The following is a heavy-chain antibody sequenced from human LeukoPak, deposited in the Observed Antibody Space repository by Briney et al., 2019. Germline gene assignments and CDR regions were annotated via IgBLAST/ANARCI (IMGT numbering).Heavy chain of an antibody. CDR2: INHSGST. V-gene: IGHV4-34*01. J-gene: IGHJ4*02. CDR3: ARDEYPYGGRTHPYFFDY. Sequence: SETLSLTCAVYGGSFSGYYWSWIRQPPGKGLEWIGEINHSGSTNYNPSLKSRVTISVDTPKNQFSLKLSSVTAADAAVYYCARDEYPYGGRTHPYFFDYWGQGTLVTVSS. CDR1: GGSFSGYY. D-gene: IGHD3-10*01.